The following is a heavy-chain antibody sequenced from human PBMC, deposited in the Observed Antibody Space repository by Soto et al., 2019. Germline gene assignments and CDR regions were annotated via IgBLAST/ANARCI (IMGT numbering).Heavy chain of an antibody. J-gene: IGHJ4*02. D-gene: IGHD3-22*01. V-gene: IGHV1-46*01. CDR1: GYTFTSYY. CDR2: INPSGGST. CDR3: ARGPPDYYDSSGYRPFYFDY. Sequence: VASVKVSCKASGYTFTSYYMHWVRQAPGQGLEWMGIINPSGGSTSYAQKFQGRVTMTRDTSTSTVYMELSSLRSEDTAVYYCARGPPDYYDSSGYRPFYFDYWGQGTLVTVSS.